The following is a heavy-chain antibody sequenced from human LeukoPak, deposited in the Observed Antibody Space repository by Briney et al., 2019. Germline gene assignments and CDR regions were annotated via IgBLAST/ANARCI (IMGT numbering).Heavy chain of an antibody. V-gene: IGHV1-18*01. J-gene: IGHJ4*02. Sequence: GASVKVSCKASGYTFTSYGISWVRQAPGQGLEWMGWISAYNGNTNYAQKLQGRVTMTTDTSTSTACMELRSLRSDDTAVYYCARDLSYKWLRLGGVWGQGTLVTVSS. CDR2: ISAYNGNT. CDR3: ARDLSYKWLRLGGV. CDR1: GYTFTSYG. D-gene: IGHD5-12*01.